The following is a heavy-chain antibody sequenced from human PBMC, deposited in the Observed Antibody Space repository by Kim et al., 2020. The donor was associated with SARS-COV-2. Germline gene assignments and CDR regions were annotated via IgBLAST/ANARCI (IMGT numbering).Heavy chain of an antibody. V-gene: IGHV4-4*02. CDR2: IYHSGST. D-gene: IGHD6-19*01. Sequence: SETLSLTCAVSGGSISSSNWWSWVRQPPGKGLEWIGEIYHSGSTNYNPSLKSRVTISVDKSKNQFSLKLSSVTAADTAVYYCARGVGQWLANFDYWGQGTLVTVSS. CDR1: GGSISSSNW. J-gene: IGHJ4*02. CDR3: ARGVGQWLANFDY.